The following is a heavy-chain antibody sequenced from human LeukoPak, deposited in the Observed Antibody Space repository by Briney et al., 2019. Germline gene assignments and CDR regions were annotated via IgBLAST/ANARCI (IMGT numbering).Heavy chain of an antibody. D-gene: IGHD1-7*01. CDR1: GYTFTSYS. V-gene: IGHV1-46*01. CDR3: ARETARTGTFDP. J-gene: IGHJ5*02. CDR2: INPSGGSP. Sequence: GGSVKVSCKASGYTFTSYSMHWVPQAPGQGLEWVGIINPSGGSPSYAQKFQGRVTMTRDTSTSTVYMELSRLRSEDTAVYYCARETARTGTFDPWGQGTLVTVSS.